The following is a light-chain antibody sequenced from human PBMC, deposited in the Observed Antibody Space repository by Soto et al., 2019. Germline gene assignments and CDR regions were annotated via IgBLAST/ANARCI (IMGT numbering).Light chain of an antibody. CDR2: DAS. V-gene: IGKV1-5*01. CDR1: QNINNW. CDR3: QQYASYSPYT. J-gene: IGKJ2*01. Sequence: DIQMTQSPSTLSASVGDRVTITCRASQNINNWLAWYQQKVGKGPKLLVYDASTLESGVPSRFSGSGSATEFSLTISGLQPDDFATYYCQQYASYSPYTFGQGTKQEL.